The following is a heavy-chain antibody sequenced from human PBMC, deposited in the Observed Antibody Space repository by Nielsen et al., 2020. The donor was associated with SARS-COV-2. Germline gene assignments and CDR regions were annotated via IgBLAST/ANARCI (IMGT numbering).Heavy chain of an antibody. CDR3: ARSPDGFWSGYFDY. D-gene: IGHD3-3*01. CDR1: GFTFSSYS. CDR2: ISSSSYI. J-gene: IGHJ4*02. Sequence: LSLTCAASGFTFSSYSMNWVRQAPGKGLEWVSSISSSSYIYYADSVKGRFTISRDNAKNSLYLQMNSLRAEDTAVYYCARSPDGFWSGYFDYWGQGTLVTVSS. V-gene: IGHV3-21*01.